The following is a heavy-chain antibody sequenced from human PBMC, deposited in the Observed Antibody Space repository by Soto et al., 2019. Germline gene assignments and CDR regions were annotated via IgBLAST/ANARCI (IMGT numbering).Heavy chain of an antibody. V-gene: IGHV3-53*01. CDR1: GLTVSNAY. D-gene: IGHD3-10*01. Sequence: VGSLRLSCAASGLTVSNAYMAWVRQAPGMGLEWVSVIYDNGTTYYADSVKGRFTISRDTSTNTLSLQMDSLRAEDTAVYYCVRPLPSGRNYGLDVWGQGTTVTVSS. CDR2: IYDNGTT. J-gene: IGHJ6*02. CDR3: VRPLPSGRNYGLDV.